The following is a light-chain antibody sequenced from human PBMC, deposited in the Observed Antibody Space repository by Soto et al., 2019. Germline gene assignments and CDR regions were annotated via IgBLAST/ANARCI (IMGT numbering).Light chain of an antibody. V-gene: IGLV2-14*01. Sequence: QSALTQPASVSGSPGQSITISCTGTSSDVGRYNYVSWYQHHPGKAPRPMIYDVSNRPSGVSNRFSGSKSGNTASLTISGLQPDDEADYYCSSYTTSTTYVFGTGTKLT. CDR2: DVS. J-gene: IGLJ1*01. CDR1: SSDVGRYNY. CDR3: SSYTTSTTYV.